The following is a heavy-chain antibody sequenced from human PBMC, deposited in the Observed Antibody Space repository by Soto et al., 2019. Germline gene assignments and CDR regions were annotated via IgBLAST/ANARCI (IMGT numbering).Heavy chain of an antibody. CDR1: GFTFSSYA. J-gene: IGHJ4*02. CDR3: AKAPVIFGVVTYFDY. V-gene: IGHV3-23*01. D-gene: IGHD3-3*01. CDR2: ISGSGGST. Sequence: PGGSLRLSCAASGFTFSSYAMSWVRQAPGKGLEWVSAISGSGGSTYYADSVKGRFTISRDNSKNTLYLQMNSLRAEDMAVYYCAKAPVIFGVVTYFDYWGQGTLVTVSS.